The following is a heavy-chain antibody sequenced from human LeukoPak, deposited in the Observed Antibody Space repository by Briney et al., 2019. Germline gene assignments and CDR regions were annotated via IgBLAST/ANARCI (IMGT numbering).Heavy chain of an antibody. CDR2: INHSGST. J-gene: IGHJ4*02. V-gene: IGHV4-34*01. Sequence: PSETLSLTCAVYGGSFSGYYWSWIRQPPGKGLEWIGEINHSGSTNYNPSLKSRVTISVDTSKNQFSLKLSSVTAADTAVYYCARGMTLPSITIFGVVTFPFDYWGQGTLVTVSS. CDR1: GGSFSGYY. D-gene: IGHD3-3*01. CDR3: ARGMTLPSITIFGVVTFPFDY.